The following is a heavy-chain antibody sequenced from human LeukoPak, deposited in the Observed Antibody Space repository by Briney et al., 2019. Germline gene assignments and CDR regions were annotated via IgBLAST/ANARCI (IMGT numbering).Heavy chain of an antibody. V-gene: IGHV1-69*05. CDR1: GGTFSSYA. J-gene: IGHJ6*03. Sequence: AASVKVSCKASGGTFSSYAISWVRPAPGQGLEWMGGIIPIFGTANYAQKFQGRVTITTDESTSTAYMELSSLRSEVTAVYFCAHTSTESGDYYYYYMDVWGKGTTVTVSS. CDR2: IIPIFGTA. D-gene: IGHD5-18*01. CDR3: AHTSTESGDYYYYYMDV.